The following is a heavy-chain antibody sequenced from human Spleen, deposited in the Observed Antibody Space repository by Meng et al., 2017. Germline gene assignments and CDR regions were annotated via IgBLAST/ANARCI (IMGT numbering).Heavy chain of an antibody. J-gene: IGHJ6*02. Sequence: GESLKISCAASGFTFDDYAMHWVRQAPGKGLEWVSLISWDGGSTYYADSVKGRFTISRDNSKNSLYLQMNSLRAEDTALYYCAKASPGADCSSTSCYGAAEPRPLYYYYYGMDVWGQGTTVTVSS. CDR1: GFTFDDYA. D-gene: IGHD2-2*01. CDR2: ISWDGGST. V-gene: IGHV3-43D*04. CDR3: AKASPGADCSSTSCYGAAEPRPLYYYYYGMDV.